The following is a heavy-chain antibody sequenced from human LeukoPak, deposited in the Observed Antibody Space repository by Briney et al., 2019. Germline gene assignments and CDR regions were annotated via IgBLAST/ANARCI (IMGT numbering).Heavy chain of an antibody. J-gene: IGHJ3*02. D-gene: IGHD4-17*01. CDR2: INHSGST. V-gene: IGHV4-39*07. CDR3: AMSPVTKGPVGAFDI. CDR1: GGSISSGGYY. Sequence: PSETLSLTCTVSGGSISSGGYYWSWIRQPPGKGLEWIGEINHSGSTNYNPSLKSRVTISVDTSKNQFSLKLSSVTAADTAVYYCAMSPVTKGPVGAFDIWGQGTMVTVSS.